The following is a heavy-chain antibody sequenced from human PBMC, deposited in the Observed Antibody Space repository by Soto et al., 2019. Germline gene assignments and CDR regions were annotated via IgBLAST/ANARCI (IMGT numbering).Heavy chain of an antibody. D-gene: IGHD2-15*01. CDR1: GFTCSNNG. CDR2: ISSDGINK. CDR3: AMDLYGGSSRFDY. J-gene: IGHJ4*02. Sequence: QVQLVESGGGAVQPGRSLRLSCAASGFTCSNNGIYWVRQAPGKGLEWVAVISSDGINKYYADSVKGRYTISRDNSKNTLLLQINSLRVEDTAVYYCAMDLYGGSSRFDYWGQGTLVTVSS. V-gene: IGHV3-30*03.